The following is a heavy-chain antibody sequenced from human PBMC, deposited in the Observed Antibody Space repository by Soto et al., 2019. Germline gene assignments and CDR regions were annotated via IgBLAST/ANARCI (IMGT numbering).Heavy chain of an antibody. CDR3: VKDESINWYSGHFRH. CDR1: GFTFDDYA. Sequence: PGGSLRLSCAASGFTFDDYAMHWVRQVPEKGLEWVSGINWNSGSIGYGDSVKGRFAISRDNAKNSLHLQMNNLSAEDTAFYYCVKDESINWYSGHFRHWGQGTLVTVSS. V-gene: IGHV3-9*01. J-gene: IGHJ1*01. D-gene: IGHD6-13*01. CDR2: INWNSGSI.